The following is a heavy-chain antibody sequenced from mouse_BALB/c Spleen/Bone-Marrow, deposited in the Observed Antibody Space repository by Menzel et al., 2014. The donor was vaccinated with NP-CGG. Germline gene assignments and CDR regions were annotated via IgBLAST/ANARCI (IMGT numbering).Heavy chain of an antibody. J-gene: IGHJ3*01. CDR1: GYTFTDYY. D-gene: IGHD2-1*01. V-gene: IGHV1-77*01. Sequence: QVQLKQSGAELARPGTSVKLSCKASGYTFTDYYINWVKQRTGHGLEWIGEIYPGSGNTYYNEKFKGKATLTADKSSSTVNIHLSSLTSEDSAVYFCARDHYGNYEGFDYWGQGTLVTVSA. CDR3: ARDHYGNYEGFDY. CDR2: IYPGSGNT.